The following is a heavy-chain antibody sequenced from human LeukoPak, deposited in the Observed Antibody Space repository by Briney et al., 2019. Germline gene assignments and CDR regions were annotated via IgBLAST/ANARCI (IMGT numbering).Heavy chain of an antibody. D-gene: IGHD2-15*01. J-gene: IGHJ3*02. CDR1: GGSISSGGYY. CDR3: AREVVVAATGDAFDI. Sequence: SETLSLTCTVSGGSISSGGYYWSWIRQHPGKGLEWIGYIYYSGSTYYNPSLKSRVTISVDTSKNQFSLKLSSVTAADTAVYYCAREVVVAATGDAFDIWGQGTMVTVSS. CDR2: IYYSGST. V-gene: IGHV4-31*03.